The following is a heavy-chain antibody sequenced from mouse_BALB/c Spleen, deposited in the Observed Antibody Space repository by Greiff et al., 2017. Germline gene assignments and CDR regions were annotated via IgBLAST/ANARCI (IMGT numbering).Heavy chain of an antibody. J-gene: IGHJ3*01. D-gene: IGHD1-1*02. Sequence: EVKVVESGGDLVKPGGSLKLSCAASGFTFSSYGMSWVRQTPDKRLEWVATISSGGSYTYYPDSVKGRFTISRDNAKNTLYLQMSSLKSEDTAMYYCARHPYYGGNYVWFADWGQGTLVTVSA. CDR1: GFTFSSYG. CDR2: ISSGGSYT. CDR3: ARHPYYGGNYVWFAD. V-gene: IGHV5-6*01.